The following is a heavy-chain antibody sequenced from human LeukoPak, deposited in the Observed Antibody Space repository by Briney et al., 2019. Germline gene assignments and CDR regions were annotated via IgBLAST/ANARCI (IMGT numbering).Heavy chain of an antibody. V-gene: IGHV3-53*01. J-gene: IGHJ3*02. Sequence: SGGSLRLSCAASGFTVRNNYMSWVRHAPGTGLEWVSVIYSGGSTYYADSVKGRFTFSKDNSKNTLYLQMTNLRVEDTAAYYCARGVGQDAFDIWGQGTMVTVSS. CDR3: ARGVGQDAFDI. CDR2: IYSGGST. D-gene: IGHD1-26*01. CDR1: GFTVRNNY.